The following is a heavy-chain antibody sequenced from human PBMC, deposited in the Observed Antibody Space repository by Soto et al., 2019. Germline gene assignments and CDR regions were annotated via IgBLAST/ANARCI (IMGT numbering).Heavy chain of an antibody. CDR3: ARPITSPDHLDI. J-gene: IGHJ3*02. CDR1: GYTFTNYG. Sequence: QVQLVQSGAEVKKPGASVKVSCKASGYTFTNYGISWVRQAPGQGLERMGWISAYNGNTDYVQKLQGRVTKTTDTSTSTAYMELRRLRSDDTAVYYCARPITSPDHLDIWAQGTMVTVSS. D-gene: IGHD1-20*01. V-gene: IGHV1-18*01. CDR2: ISAYNGNT.